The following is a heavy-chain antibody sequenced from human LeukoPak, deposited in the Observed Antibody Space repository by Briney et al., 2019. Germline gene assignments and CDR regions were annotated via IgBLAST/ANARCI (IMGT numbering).Heavy chain of an antibody. J-gene: IGHJ6*02. CDR3: ARDLLEDIVVVVAALNYYYYYGMDV. CDR1: GGTFSSYA. D-gene: IGHD2-15*01. CDR2: IIPILGIA. Sequence: GASVKVSCKASGGTFSSYAISWVRQAPGQGLEWMGRIIPILGIANYAQKFQGRVTITADKSTSTAYMELSSLRSEDTAVYYCARDLLEDIVVVVAALNYYYYYGMDVWGQGTTVTVSS. V-gene: IGHV1-69*04.